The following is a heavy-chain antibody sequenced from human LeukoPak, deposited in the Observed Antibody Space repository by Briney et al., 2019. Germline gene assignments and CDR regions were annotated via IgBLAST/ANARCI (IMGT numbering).Heavy chain of an antibody. D-gene: IGHD3-22*01. Sequence: PGGSLRLSCAASGFTFSSSWMTWVRQAPGKGLEWGANIKKDGSDKNYVDSVKGRFTISRDNAKNSLFLQMNSLRAEDTAVYYCARGGGNDYDTSGYYYLAAYWGQGTLVTVSS. CDR1: GFTFSSSW. CDR3: ARGGGNDYDTSGYYYLAAY. J-gene: IGHJ4*02. V-gene: IGHV3-7*01. CDR2: IKKDGSDK.